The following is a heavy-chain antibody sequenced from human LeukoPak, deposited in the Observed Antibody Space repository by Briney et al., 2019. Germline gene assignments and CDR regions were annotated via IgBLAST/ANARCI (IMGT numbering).Heavy chain of an antibody. D-gene: IGHD3-22*01. V-gene: IGHV4-59*01. CDR1: GGAMTYYY. CDR3: ARGRSSGVSSTPDS. J-gene: IGHJ4*02. Sequence: PSETLSLTCTVSGGAMTYYYWNWIRQPPGKGLEWIGYIYHTGTTKYNPSLKSRVTISLDTSKNQFSLTLGSVTAEDTAFYYCARGRSSGVSSTPDSWGQGTLVTVSS. CDR2: IYHTGTT.